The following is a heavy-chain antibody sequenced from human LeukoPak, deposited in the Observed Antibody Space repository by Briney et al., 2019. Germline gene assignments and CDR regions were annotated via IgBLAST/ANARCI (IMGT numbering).Heavy chain of an antibody. CDR2: INPNSGGT. Sequence: ASVKVSCKASGYTFTGYYMHWVRQAPGQGLEWMGWINPNSGGTNYAQQFQGRVTMTRDTSISTAYMELSRLRSDDTAVYYCARGLYSSGWSPDYWGQGTLVTVSS. V-gene: IGHV1-2*02. CDR1: GYTFTGYY. J-gene: IGHJ4*02. D-gene: IGHD6-19*01. CDR3: ARGLYSSGWSPDY.